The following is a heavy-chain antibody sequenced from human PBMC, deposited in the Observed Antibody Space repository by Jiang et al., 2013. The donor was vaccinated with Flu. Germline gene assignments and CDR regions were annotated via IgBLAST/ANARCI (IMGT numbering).Heavy chain of an antibody. Sequence: KPSETLSLTCTVSGGSISSSSYYYNWIRQPAGKGLEWIGRIYASGSTNYNPSLKSRVTMSLDTSRNQFSLKLSSVTAADTAMYYCARAGYYDTSGSRDAFDVWGQGTMVTVSS. J-gene: IGHJ3*01. V-gene: IGHV4-61*02. CDR1: GGSISSSSYY. D-gene: IGHD3-22*01. CDR2: IYASGST. CDR3: ARAGYYDTSGSRDAFDV.